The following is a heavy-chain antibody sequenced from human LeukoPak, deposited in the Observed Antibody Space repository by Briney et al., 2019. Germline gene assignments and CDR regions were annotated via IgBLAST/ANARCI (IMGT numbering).Heavy chain of an antibody. Sequence: GGSLRLSCAASGFTFSSYAMSWVRQAPGKGLEWVSAMSGSGGSTYYADSVKGRFTISRDNSKNTLYLQMNSLRAEDTAVYYCAINYYDSSGRFDYWGQGTLVTVSS. J-gene: IGHJ4*02. D-gene: IGHD3-22*01. CDR2: MSGSGGST. CDR3: AINYYDSSGRFDY. CDR1: GFTFSSYA. V-gene: IGHV3-23*01.